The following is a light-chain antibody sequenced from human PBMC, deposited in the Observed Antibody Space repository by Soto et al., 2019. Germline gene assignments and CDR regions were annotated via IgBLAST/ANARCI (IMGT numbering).Light chain of an antibody. Sequence: QSALTQPRSVSGSPGQSVTMSCAGTSADVGGYNYVSWYQHHPGKATKLLIFDVNERPSGVPDRFSGSKSGNTASLTISGLQSEDEADYFCCSYAGNDIVVFGGGTKLTVL. CDR1: SADVGGYNY. V-gene: IGLV2-11*01. J-gene: IGLJ2*01. CDR3: CSYAGNDIVV. CDR2: DVN.